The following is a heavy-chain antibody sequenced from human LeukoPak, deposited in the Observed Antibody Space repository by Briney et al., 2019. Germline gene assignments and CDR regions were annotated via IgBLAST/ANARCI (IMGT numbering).Heavy chain of an antibody. Sequence: GGSLRLSCAITEFTFTNYWKNWVRQASGKGLEWVANMSPDENEKKYVDSVKGRFTISTDNAKKTLYLQMNSLRVEDTAIYYCLGYGNDNPWGQGALVTVSS. CDR2: MSPDENEK. V-gene: IGHV3-7*03. CDR1: EFTFTNYW. CDR3: LGYGNDNP. J-gene: IGHJ4*02. D-gene: IGHD5-12*01.